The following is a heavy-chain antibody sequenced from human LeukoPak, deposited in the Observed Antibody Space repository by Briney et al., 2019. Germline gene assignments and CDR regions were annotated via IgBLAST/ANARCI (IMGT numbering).Heavy chain of an antibody. J-gene: IGHJ4*02. Sequence: GGSLRLSCAASGVAVSSHHMNGVRHAPGEGVGGVSVIFNGGSTYYADSVKGRFTISRDNSKNTLYLQMNSLRAEDTAVYYCASLVYQLLQDYWGQGTLVTVSS. V-gene: IGHV3-53*01. CDR3: ASLVYQLLQDY. D-gene: IGHD2-2*01. CDR1: GVAVSSHH. CDR2: IFNGGST.